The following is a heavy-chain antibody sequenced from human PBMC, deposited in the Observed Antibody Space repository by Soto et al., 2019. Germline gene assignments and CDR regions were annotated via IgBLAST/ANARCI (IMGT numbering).Heavy chain of an antibody. J-gene: IGHJ4*02. D-gene: IGHD4-17*01. CDR1: GVSINTGGYS. CDR3: PSGDYNDYFDF. Sequence: QVQLQESGPGLVKPSQTLSLTCAVSGVSINTGGYSWNWIRQSPGKALECMGHIYQSGSTYYKPSLKGRITVSVDMSNNDFSLEVTSVTPADTAVYFCPSGDYNDYFDFWGQGALVTVSS. CDR2: IYQSGST. V-gene: IGHV4-30-2*06.